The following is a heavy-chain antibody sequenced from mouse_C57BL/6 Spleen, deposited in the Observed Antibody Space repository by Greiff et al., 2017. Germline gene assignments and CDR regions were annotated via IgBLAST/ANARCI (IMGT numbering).Heavy chain of an antibody. J-gene: IGHJ3*01. CDR2: SWWDDAK. CDR1: GFSLSTCGMG. Sequence: QVTLKESGPGILQPSQTLSLTCSFSGFSLSTCGMGVGGIRQPSGTGLEWLAHSWWDDAKYYNTALKSRLTISKDTAKNQVFHQIANVDTAATATYYCARIPYDYDSAWFAYWGQGTLVTVSA. CDR3: ARIPYDYDSAWFAY. V-gene: IGHV8-8*01. D-gene: IGHD2-4*01.